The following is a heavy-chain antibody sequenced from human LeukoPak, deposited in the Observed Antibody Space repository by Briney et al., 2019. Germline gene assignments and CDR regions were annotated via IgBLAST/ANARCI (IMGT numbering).Heavy chain of an antibody. CDR2: IYSSGST. CDR3: VAGAYGDDFPLYSWFDP. CDR1: GGSISSSSYY. J-gene: IGHJ5*02. Sequence: PSETLSLTCTVSGGSISSSSYYWGWIRQPPGKGLEWIGSIYSSGSTDYNPSLKSRVTISVDTSKNQFSLKLNSVTAADTAMYYCVAGAYGDDFPLYSWFDPWGQGTPVTVSS. D-gene: IGHD4-17*01. V-gene: IGHV4-39*01.